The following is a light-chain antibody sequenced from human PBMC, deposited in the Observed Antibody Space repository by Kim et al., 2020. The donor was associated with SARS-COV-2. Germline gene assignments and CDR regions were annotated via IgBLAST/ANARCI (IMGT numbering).Light chain of an antibody. CDR3: CSYAGSSTYVL. CDR2: EVS. Sequence: QSALTQPASVSGSPGQSITISCTGTSSDVGSYNLVSWYQQHPGKAPKLMIFEVSKRPSGVSNRFSGSKSGNTASLTISDIQAEDEADYYCCSYAGSSTYVLFGGGTQLTVL. J-gene: IGLJ2*01. CDR1: SSDVGSYNL. V-gene: IGLV2-23*02.